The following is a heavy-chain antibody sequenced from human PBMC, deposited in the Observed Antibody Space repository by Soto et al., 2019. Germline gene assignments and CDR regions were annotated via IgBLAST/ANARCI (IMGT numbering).Heavy chain of an antibody. V-gene: IGHV4-31*03. CDR3: ARDLGGYCSGGSCYSRSYYYYGMDV. CDR1: GGSISSGGYY. J-gene: IGHJ6*02. Sequence: SETLSLTCTVSGGSISSGGYYWSWIRQHPGKGLEWIGYIYYSGSTYYNPSLKSRVTISVDTSKNQFSLKLSSVTAADTAVYYCARDLGGYCSGGSCYSRSYYYYGMDVWGQGTTVTVSS. CDR2: IYYSGST. D-gene: IGHD2-15*01.